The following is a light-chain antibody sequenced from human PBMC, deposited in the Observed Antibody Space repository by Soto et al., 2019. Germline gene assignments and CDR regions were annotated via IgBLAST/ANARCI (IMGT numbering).Light chain of an antibody. J-gene: IGLJ1*01. CDR1: SGDVGSYNL. CDR2: EDN. CDR3: CSYGGPTTSYV. V-gene: IGLV2-23*01. Sequence: QSVLAQPASVSGSAGQSITISCTGTSGDVGSYNLVSWYQQYPGKVPKLIIYEDNKRPSGVSNRFSGSKSGITASLTISGLQAEDEADYYCCSYGGPTTSYVFGSGTKVTVL.